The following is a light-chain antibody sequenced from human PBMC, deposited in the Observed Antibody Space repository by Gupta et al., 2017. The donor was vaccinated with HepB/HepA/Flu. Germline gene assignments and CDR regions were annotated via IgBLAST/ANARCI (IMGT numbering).Light chain of an antibody. CDR2: EVS. CDR3: SSYAGSNNFGV. J-gene: IGLJ2*01. V-gene: IGLV2-8*01. Sequence: GQSVTISCTGTSSDVGGYNYVSWYQQHPGKAPKLMIYEVSKRPSVVPDRFSGSKSGNTASLTVSGLQAEDEADYYCSSYAGSNNFGVFGGGTKLTVL. CDR1: SSDVGGYNY.